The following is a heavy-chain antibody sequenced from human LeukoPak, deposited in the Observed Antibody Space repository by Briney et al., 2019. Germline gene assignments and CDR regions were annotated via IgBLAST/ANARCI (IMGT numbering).Heavy chain of an antibody. Sequence: SETLSLTCTVSGGSISSGSYYWSWIRQPAGKGLEWIGRIYTSGSTNYNPSLKSRVTISVDTSKNQFSLKLSSVTAADTAVYYCASRRWLQYRGTIDYWGQGTLVTVSS. CDR1: GGSISSGSYY. D-gene: IGHD5-24*01. CDR2: IYTSGST. CDR3: ASRRWLQYRGTIDY. J-gene: IGHJ4*02. V-gene: IGHV4-61*02.